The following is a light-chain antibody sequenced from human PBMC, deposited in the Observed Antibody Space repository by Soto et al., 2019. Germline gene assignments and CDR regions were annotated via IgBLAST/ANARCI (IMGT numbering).Light chain of an antibody. V-gene: IGKV3-11*01. Sequence: EIVVTQSPATLSLSPGERATLSYRASQSVSSYLAWYQQKPGQAPRLLIYYTSNRATGIPARFSGSGSGTDFTLTISRLETEDVAVYYSQHYGHLWPFGQGTKVDIK. CDR2: YTS. CDR3: QHYGHLWP. J-gene: IGKJ1*01. CDR1: QSVSSY.